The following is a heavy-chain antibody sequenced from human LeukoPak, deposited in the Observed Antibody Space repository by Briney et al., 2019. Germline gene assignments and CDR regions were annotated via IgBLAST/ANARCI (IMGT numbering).Heavy chain of an antibody. D-gene: IGHD6-25*01. CDR1: GFTFSSYW. CDR2: SSSSGSST. Sequence: GGSLRLSCAASGFTFSSYWMSWVRQAPGKGLEWVSYSSSSGSSTYYADSVKGRFTISRDYAKNALFLQMNSLRAEDTAVYYCTAAPNTTPGSLGHWGQGTLVTVSS. CDR3: TAAPNTTPGSLGH. V-gene: IGHV3-48*04. J-gene: IGHJ4*02.